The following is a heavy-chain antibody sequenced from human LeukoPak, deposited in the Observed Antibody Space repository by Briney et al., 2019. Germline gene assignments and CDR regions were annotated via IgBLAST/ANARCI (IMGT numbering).Heavy chain of an antibody. J-gene: IGHJ6*04. CDR2: IKQDGSEK. V-gene: IGHV3-7*03. CDR3: ARDREQLYGMDV. CDR1: KFTFVRNW. D-gene: IGHD1/OR15-1a*01. Sequence: GGSLRLSCAASKFTFVRNWMTWVRQAPGKGLEWVANIKQDGSEKYYVDSVKGRFTISRDNAKNSLYLQMNSLRAEDTAVYYCARDREQLYGMDVWGKGTTVTVSS.